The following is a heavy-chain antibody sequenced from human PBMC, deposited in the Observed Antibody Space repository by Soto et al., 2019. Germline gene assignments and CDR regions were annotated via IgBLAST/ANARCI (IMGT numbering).Heavy chain of an antibody. D-gene: IGHD2-15*01. CDR3: ARDGIICGGSCYSGEYRYYYYYGMDV. Sequence: PGGSLRLSCAASGFTFSSYEMNWVRQAPGKGLEWVSYISSSGSTIYYADSVKGRFTISRDNAKNSLYLQTNSLRAEDTAVYYCARDGIICGGSCYSGEYRYYYYYGMDVWGQGTTVTVSS. CDR2: ISSSGSTI. CDR1: GFTFSSYE. V-gene: IGHV3-48*03. J-gene: IGHJ6*02.